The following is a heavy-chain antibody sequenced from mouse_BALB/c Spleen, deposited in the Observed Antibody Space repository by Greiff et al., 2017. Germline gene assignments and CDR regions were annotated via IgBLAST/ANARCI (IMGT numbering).Heavy chain of an antibody. CDR2: ISSGSSTI. V-gene: IGHV5-17*02. CDR3: ARSYYGSSQYYYAMDY. D-gene: IGHD1-1*01. CDR1: GFTFSSFG. J-gene: IGHJ4*01. Sequence: EVMLVESGGGLVQPGGSRKLSCAASGFTFSSFGMHWVRQAPEKGLEWVAYISSGSSTIYYADTVKGRFTISRDNPKNTLFLQMTSLRSEDTAMYYCARSYYGSSQYYYAMDYWGQGTSVTVSS.